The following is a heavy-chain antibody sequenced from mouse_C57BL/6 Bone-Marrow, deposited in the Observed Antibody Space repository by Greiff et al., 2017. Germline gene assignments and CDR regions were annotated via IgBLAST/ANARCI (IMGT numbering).Heavy chain of an antibody. CDR2: IYPGGGYT. Sequence: QVQLKQSGAELVRPGTSVKMSCKASGYTFTNYWIGWAKQRPGHGLEWIGDIYPGGGYTNYNEKFKGKATLTADKSSSTAYMQFSSLTSEDSAIYYCAREGAGYYAMDYWGQGTSVTVSS. J-gene: IGHJ4*01. D-gene: IGHD3-3*01. CDR1: GYTFTNYW. CDR3: AREGAGYYAMDY. V-gene: IGHV1-63*01.